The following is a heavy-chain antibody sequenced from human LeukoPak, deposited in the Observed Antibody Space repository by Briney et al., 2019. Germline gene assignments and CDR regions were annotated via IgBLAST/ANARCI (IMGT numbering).Heavy chain of an antibody. D-gene: IGHD3-16*02. CDR1: GFTFSSYA. CDR3: ARDQNDYVWGSYRYPGY. CDR2: FSGSGGST. J-gene: IGHJ4*02. Sequence: PGRSLRLSCAASGFTFSSYAMNWVRQAPGKGLEWVSGFSGSGGSTYYADSVKGRFTISRDNSKNTLYLQMNSLRAEDTAVYYCARDQNDYVWGSYRYPGYWGQGTLVTVSS. V-gene: IGHV3-23*01.